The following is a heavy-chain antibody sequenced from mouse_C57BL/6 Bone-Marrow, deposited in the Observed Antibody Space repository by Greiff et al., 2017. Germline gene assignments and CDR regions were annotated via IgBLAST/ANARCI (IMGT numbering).Heavy chain of an antibody. V-gene: IGHV1-54*01. D-gene: IGHD2-3*01. CDR1: GYAFTNYL. J-gene: IGHJ1*03. CDR3: ACDDGYYVWYFHV. CDR2: INPGSGGT. Sequence: QVQLQQSAAALVSPATSVQVSSKPSGYAFTNYLVVWVKQRPGQGLEWIGVINPGSGGTNYNEKFKGKATLTADKSSSTAYMQLSSLTSEDSAVYFCACDDGYYVWYFHVWGTGATGTVSS.